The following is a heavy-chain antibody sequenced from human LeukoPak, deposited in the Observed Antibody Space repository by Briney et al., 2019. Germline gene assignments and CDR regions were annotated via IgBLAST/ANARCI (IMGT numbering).Heavy chain of an antibody. D-gene: IGHD3-22*01. CDR1: GGSISIGGYD. CDR3: ARDRSDSSGYYALTY. V-gene: IGHV4-31*03. Sequence: SETLSLTCTVSGGSISIGGYDWSWIRQHPGKGLEWLGYISYSGSTYYNPSLKSRLTISVDTSKNQFSLRLSSVTAADTAVYYCARDRSDSSGYYALTYWGQGSLVTVSS. CDR2: ISYSGST. J-gene: IGHJ4*02.